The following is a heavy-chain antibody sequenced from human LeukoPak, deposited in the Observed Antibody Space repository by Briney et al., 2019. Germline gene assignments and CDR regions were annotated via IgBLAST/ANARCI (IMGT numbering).Heavy chain of an antibody. CDR1: GFTFSSYD. CDR3: ARAFDY. V-gene: IGHV3-48*02. CDR2: ISTSGTI. J-gene: IGHJ4*02. Sequence: PGGSLRLSCAASGFTFSSYDMNWVRQAPGRGLEWVSYISTSGTIYYADSVKGRFTISRDNAKNSLYLQMNSLRDEDTAVYYCARAFDYWGQGTLVTVSS.